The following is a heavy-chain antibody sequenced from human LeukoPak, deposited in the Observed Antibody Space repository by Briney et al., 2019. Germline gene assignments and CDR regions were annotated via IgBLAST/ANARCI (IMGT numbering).Heavy chain of an antibody. J-gene: IGHJ6*03. CDR1: GGSISSYY. D-gene: IGHD3-10*01. V-gene: IGHV4-59*01. CDR2: IYYSGST. Sequence: PSETLSLTCTVSGGSISSYYWSWIRQPPGKGLEWIGYIYYSGSTNYNPSLKSRVTISVDTSKNQFSLKLGSVTAADTAVYYCARVGFRFLGAMVRGKRYYYYMDVWGKGTTVTVSS. CDR3: ARVGFRFLGAMVRGKRYYYYMDV.